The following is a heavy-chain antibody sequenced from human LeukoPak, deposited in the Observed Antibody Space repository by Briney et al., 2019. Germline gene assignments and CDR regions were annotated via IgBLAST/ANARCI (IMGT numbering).Heavy chain of an antibody. J-gene: IGHJ6*02. Sequence: GGSLRLSCAASAFTFSSYGMHLVRQAPGKGLEWVAVIWYDGSNKYYADSVKGRFTISRDNSKNTLYLQMNSLRAEDTAVYYCARDDTIPPYTTRGMDVWGQGTTVTVSS. D-gene: IGHD2/OR15-2a*01. CDR3: ARDDTIPPYTTRGMDV. V-gene: IGHV3-33*01. CDR1: AFTFSSYG. CDR2: IWYDGSNK.